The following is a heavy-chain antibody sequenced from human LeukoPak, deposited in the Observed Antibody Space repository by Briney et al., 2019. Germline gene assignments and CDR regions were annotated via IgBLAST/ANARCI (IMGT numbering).Heavy chain of an antibody. J-gene: IGHJ4*02. V-gene: IGHV3-48*03. Sequence: SGGSLRLSCAASGFTFSSYEMNWVRQAPGKGLEWVSYISSSGSTIYYADSVKGRFTISRDNSKNTLYLQMNSLRADDTAKYYCAKDLNYGDLFDYWGQGTLVTVSS. CDR2: ISSSGSTI. CDR3: AKDLNYGDLFDY. D-gene: IGHD4-17*01. CDR1: GFTFSSYE.